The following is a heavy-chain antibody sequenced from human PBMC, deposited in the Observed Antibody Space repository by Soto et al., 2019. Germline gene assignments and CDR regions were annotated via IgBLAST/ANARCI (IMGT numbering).Heavy chain of an antibody. CDR2: ISTYNGNT. J-gene: IGHJ3*02. CDR1: GYTFTSYG. V-gene: IGHV1-18*04. D-gene: IGHD3-9*01. CDR3: ARDRPYFDPPPRSDAFDI. Sequence: QAQLVQSGAEVKKPGASVKVSCKASGYTFTSYGISWVRQAPGQGLEWMGWISTYNGNTNYAQKVQGRVTMTTDTSTSTAYLELRSVRPDDTAVYYCARDRPYFDPPPRSDAFDIWGQGTMVTASS.